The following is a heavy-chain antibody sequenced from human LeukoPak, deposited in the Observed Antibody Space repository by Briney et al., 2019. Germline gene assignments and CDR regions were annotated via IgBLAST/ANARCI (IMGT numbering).Heavy chain of an antibody. CDR1: GGSFSGYY. J-gene: IGHJ5*02. CDR2: INHSGST. V-gene: IGHV4-34*01. Sequence: SETLSLTCAVYGGSFSGYYWSWIRQPPGKGLEWIGEINHSGSTNYNPSLKSRVTISVDTSKSQFSLKLSSVTAADTAVYYCARGSGLRYQTKPRYNWFDPWGQGTLATVSS. CDR3: ARGSGLRYQTKPRYNWFDP. D-gene: IGHD4-17*01.